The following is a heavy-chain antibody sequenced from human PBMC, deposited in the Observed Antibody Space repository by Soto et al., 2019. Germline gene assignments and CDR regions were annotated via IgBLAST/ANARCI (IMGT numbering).Heavy chain of an antibody. CDR2: INSDGSST. J-gene: IGHJ6*02. Sequence: GGSLRLSCAASGFTFSSYWMHWVRQAPGKGLVWVSRINSDGSSTSYADSVKGRVTISVDTSKNQFSLKLSSVTAADTAVYYCVTGRGYSYGYSYYYYGMDVWGQGTTVTVSS. V-gene: IGHV3-74*01. D-gene: IGHD5-18*01. CDR3: VTGRGYSYGYSYYYYGMDV. CDR1: GFTFSSYW.